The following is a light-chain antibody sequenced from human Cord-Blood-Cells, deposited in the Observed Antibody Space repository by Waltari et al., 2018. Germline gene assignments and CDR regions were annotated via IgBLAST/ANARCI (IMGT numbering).Light chain of an antibody. Sequence: AIRMTQSPSSFSASTGETVPVTCRASQGISSYLAWYQQKPGKAPKLLIYAASTLQSGVPSRFSGSGSGTDFTLTISCLQSEDFATYYCQQYYSYPFTFGPGTKVDIK. CDR3: QQYYSYPFT. J-gene: IGKJ3*01. V-gene: IGKV1-8*01. CDR1: QGISSY. CDR2: AAS.